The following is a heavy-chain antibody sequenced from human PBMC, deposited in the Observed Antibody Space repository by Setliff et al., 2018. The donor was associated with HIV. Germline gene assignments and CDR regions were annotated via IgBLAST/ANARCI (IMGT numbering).Heavy chain of an antibody. CDR3: ARAFGSGSYRWLDP. Sequence: SETRSLTCAVSGYSITIDYYWGWIRQAPGKGLECIGNIYHSGITYYNPSLKSRVTISVDTSKNQFSQRLSSVTAADTAVDYCARAFGSGSYRWLDPWGQGTLVTVSS. CDR2: IYHSGIT. V-gene: IGHV4-38-2*01. D-gene: IGHD3-10*01. J-gene: IGHJ5*02. CDR1: GYSITIDYY.